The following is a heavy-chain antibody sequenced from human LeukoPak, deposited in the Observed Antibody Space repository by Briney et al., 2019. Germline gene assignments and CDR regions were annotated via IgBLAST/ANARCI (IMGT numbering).Heavy chain of an antibody. CDR2: IYTSGST. CDR1: GGSISSYY. J-gene: IGHJ2*01. CDR3: ARDRRGYCSSTSCSTDDWYFDL. Sequence: SETLSLTCTVSGGSISSYYWSWIRQPAGKGLEWIGRIYTSGSTNYNSSLKSRVTMSVDTSKNQFSLKLSSVTAADTAVYYCARDRRGYCSSTSCSTDDWYFDLWGRGTLVTVSS. D-gene: IGHD2-2*01. V-gene: IGHV4-4*07.